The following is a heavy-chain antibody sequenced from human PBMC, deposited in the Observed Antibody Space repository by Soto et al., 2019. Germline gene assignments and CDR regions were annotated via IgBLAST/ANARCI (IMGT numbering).Heavy chain of an antibody. D-gene: IGHD2-21*02. CDR2: INAGNGNT. Sequence: QVQLVQSGAEEKKPGASVKVSCKASGYTFTSYAMHWVRQTPGQRLEWMGWINAGNGNTNYSQKFQGRVTITRDTSASTASMELSSLRAEDTAVYYCARSIVVVTALDYWGQGTLVTVSS. CDR1: GYTFTSYA. J-gene: IGHJ4*02. V-gene: IGHV1-3*05. CDR3: ARSIVVVTALDY.